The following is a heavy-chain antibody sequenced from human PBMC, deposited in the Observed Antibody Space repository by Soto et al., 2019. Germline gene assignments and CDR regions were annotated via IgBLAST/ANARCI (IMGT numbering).Heavy chain of an antibody. V-gene: IGHV1-69*04. CDR2: IIPILGIA. Sequence: SVKVSCKASGGTFSSYTISWVRQAPGQGLEWMGRIIPILGIANYAQKFQGRVTITADKSTSTAYMELSSLRSEDTAVYYCAREKYSSSSYYYYYYMDVWGKGTTVTVSS. D-gene: IGHD6-6*01. CDR1: GGTFSSYT. CDR3: AREKYSSSSYYYYYYMDV. J-gene: IGHJ6*03.